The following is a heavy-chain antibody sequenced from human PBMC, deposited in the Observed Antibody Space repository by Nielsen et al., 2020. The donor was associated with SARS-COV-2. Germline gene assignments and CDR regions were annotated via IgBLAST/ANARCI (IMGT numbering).Heavy chain of an antibody. J-gene: IGHJ6*02. Sequence: VRQAPGKGLGWVSAISGSGGSTYYADSVKGRFTISRDNSKNTLYLQMNSLRAEDTAVYYCAKDGEYYDSSGYYSAVECYYYGMDVWGQGTTVTVSS. D-gene: IGHD3-22*01. CDR3: AKDGEYYDSSGYYSAVECYYYGMDV. CDR2: ISGSGGST. V-gene: IGHV3-23*01.